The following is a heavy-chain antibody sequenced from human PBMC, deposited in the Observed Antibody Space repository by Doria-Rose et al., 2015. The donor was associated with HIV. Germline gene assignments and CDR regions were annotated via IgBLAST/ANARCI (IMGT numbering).Heavy chain of an antibody. CDR2: ITVYNGHT. Sequence: QVQLVQSGAEVKKPGASVRVSCKASGYTFTNYGLAWVRQAPGQGLEWMGWITVYNGHTRYAQKFHDRVTMTTDSSTRTAYLEVRNLESDDTAVYYCARKPRFYDVTSAWFELWGQGTLVTVSS. J-gene: IGHJ5*02. CDR3: ARKPRFYDVTSAWFEL. V-gene: IGHV1-18*01. D-gene: IGHD3-10*02. CDR1: GYTFTNYG.